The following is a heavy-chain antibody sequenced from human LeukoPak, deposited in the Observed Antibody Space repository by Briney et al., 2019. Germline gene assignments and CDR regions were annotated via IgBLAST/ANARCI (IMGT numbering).Heavy chain of an antibody. CDR2: IKQDGSEK. J-gene: IGHJ4*02. CDR1: GFTFSSYW. Sequence: PGGSLRLSCAASGFTFSSYWMSWVRQAPGKGLEWVANIKQDGSEKYYVDSVKGRFTISRDNAKNSLYLQMNSLRAEDTALYYCAKDTGIAVAGTIDYWGQGTLVTVSS. D-gene: IGHD6-19*01. CDR3: AKDTGIAVAGTIDY. V-gene: IGHV3-7*03.